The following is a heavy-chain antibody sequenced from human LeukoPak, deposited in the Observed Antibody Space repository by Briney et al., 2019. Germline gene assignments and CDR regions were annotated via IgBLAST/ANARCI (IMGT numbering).Heavy chain of an antibody. CDR1: GGSISSYY. V-gene: IGHV4-4*07. CDR3: ARDHLYCTNGVCYPPPLYY. D-gene: IGHD2-8*01. Sequence: PSETLSLTWTVAGGSISSYYWSWIRQPAGKGLEWIGRIYTSGGTNYNPSLKSRVTMSVDTSKNQFSLKLSSVTAADTAVYYCARDHLYCTNGVCYPPPLYYWGQGTLVTVSS. CDR2: IYTSGGT. J-gene: IGHJ4*02.